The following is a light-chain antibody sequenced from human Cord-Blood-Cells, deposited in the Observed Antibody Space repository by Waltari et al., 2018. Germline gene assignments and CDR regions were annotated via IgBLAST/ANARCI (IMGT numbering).Light chain of an antibody. CDR1: QSISSY. CDR2: AAS. CDR3: QQSYSTPYT. J-gene: IGKJ2*01. Sequence: DIQMTQSPSSRSAPVGDRVTITCRASQSISSYLNWYQQKPGKAPKLLIYAASSLQSGVPSRFSGSGSGTDFTLTISSLQPEDFATYYCQQSYSTPYTFGQGTKLEIK. V-gene: IGKV1-39*01.